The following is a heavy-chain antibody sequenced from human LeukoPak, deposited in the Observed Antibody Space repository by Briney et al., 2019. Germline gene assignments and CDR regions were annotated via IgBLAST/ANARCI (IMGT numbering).Heavy chain of an antibody. CDR2: IYYDGSRT. CDR1: GFTFSSFG. CDR3: AKDINYYDSSGLLGDY. Sequence: GGSLRLSCAASGFTFSSFGMNWVRQAPGKGLEWAAFIYYDGSRTYYADSVKGRFTISRDNSKNTLFLQMNSLRAEDTAVYYCAKDINYYDSSGLLGDYWGQGTLVTVSS. V-gene: IGHV3-30*02. D-gene: IGHD3-22*01. J-gene: IGHJ4*02.